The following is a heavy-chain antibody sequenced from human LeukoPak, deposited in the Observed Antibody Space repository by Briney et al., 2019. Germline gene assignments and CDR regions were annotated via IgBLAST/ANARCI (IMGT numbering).Heavy chain of an antibody. J-gene: IGHJ1*01. V-gene: IGHV3-23*01. D-gene: IGHD2-2*01. Sequence: PGGSLRLSCAASGFTFSSYAMSWVRQAPGKGLEWVSAISGSGGSTYYADSVKGRFTFSRDNSKNTPYLQMNSLRAGDTAVYYCAKDPNYCSSTSCYPEYFQHWGHGTLVTVSS. CDR3: AKDPNYCSSTSCYPEYFQH. CDR1: GFTFSSYA. CDR2: ISGSGGST.